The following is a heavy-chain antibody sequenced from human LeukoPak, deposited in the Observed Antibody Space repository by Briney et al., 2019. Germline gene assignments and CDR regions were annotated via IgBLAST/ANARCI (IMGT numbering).Heavy chain of an antibody. J-gene: IGHJ4*02. Sequence: SETLSLTCTVSGGSVSSGGFYWTWIRQPPGKGLEWIGLIYDSRDTNFNPSLKSRVTISLDTSKNQFSLKLTSVTAADTAVYYCAREWSYWGQGTLVTVSS. CDR3: AREWSY. CDR2: IYDSRDT. CDR1: GGSVSSGGFY. D-gene: IGHD3-3*01. V-gene: IGHV4-61*08.